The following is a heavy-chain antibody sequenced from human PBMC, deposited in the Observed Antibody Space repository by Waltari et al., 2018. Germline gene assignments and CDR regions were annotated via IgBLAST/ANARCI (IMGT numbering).Heavy chain of an antibody. Sequence: EVQLVESGGGLVQPGRSLSLSCAASGFTSDDYAMSCVPQAHGKGMELVSGISWNSGSIGYADSGKGRFTISRDNAKNSLYLQMNSLRAEDTALYYCAKDSQSIRGAFDIWGQGTMVTVSS. V-gene: IGHV3-9*02. CDR3: AKDSQSIRGAFDI. CDR2: ISWNSGSI. D-gene: IGHD6-6*01. J-gene: IGHJ3*02. CDR1: GFTSDDYA.